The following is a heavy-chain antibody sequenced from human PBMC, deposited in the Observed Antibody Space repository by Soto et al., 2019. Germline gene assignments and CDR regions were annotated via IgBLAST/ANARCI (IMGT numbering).Heavy chain of an antibody. CDR2: IYHSGST. V-gene: IGHV4-38-2*01. Sequence: PETLSLTCAVSGYSISIGYFWGWIRQPPGMGLEWIASIYHSGSTHYNPSLKSRVTMSIDTSKNHFSLKLSSVTAADTAVYYCARVAYYDSSGYYYNFDYWGQGTLVTSPQ. D-gene: IGHD3-22*01. CDR1: GYSISIGYF. J-gene: IGHJ4*02. CDR3: ARVAYYDSSGYYYNFDY.